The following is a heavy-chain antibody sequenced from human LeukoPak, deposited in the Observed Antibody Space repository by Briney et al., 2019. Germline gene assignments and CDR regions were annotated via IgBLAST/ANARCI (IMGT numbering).Heavy chain of an antibody. CDR2: MNPNSGNT. CDR1: GYTFTSYD. V-gene: IGHV1-8*01. J-gene: IGHJ4*02. D-gene: IGHD3-10*01. Sequence: ASVKVSCKASGYTFTSYDINWVRQATGQGLEWMGWMNPNSGNTGYAQKFQGRVTMTRNTSISTAYKELSSLRSEDTAVYYCARGRPSPHGFGESFDYWGQGTLVTVSS. CDR3: ARGRPSPHGFGESFDY.